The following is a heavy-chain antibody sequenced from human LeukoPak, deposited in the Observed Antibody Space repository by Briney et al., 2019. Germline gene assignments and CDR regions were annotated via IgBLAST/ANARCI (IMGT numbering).Heavy chain of an antibody. Sequence: HWASVKVSCKASGYTFTNYYLHWVRQAPGQGFEWMGGMNPNTGGANYAQKFQDRVTMTRDTSMNTAYMELSSLRSDDTAIYYCARVPIFDIVLAPQLDSWGQGTLVIVSS. J-gene: IGHJ4*02. D-gene: IGHD3-3*02. CDR1: GYTFTNYY. CDR3: ARVPIFDIVLAPQLDS. V-gene: IGHV1-2*02. CDR2: MNPNTGGA.